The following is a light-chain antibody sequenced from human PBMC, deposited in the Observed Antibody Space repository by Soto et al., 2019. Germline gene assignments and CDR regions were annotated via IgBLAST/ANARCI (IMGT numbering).Light chain of an antibody. CDR1: SSDVGGYNY. CDR2: EVS. CDR3: SSYAGSNIYV. V-gene: IGLV2-8*01. J-gene: IGLJ1*01. Sequence: QSALTQPPSASGSPGQSVTISCTGTSSDVGGYNYVSWYQQHPGKAPKVMIYEVSKRPSGVPDRFSGSKSGNTASLTVSGLQDEDEADYYCSSYAGSNIYVFGTGTKVTVL.